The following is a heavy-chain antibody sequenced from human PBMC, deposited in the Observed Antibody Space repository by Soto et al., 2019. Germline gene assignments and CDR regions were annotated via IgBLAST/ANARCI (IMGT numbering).Heavy chain of an antibody. V-gene: IGHV5-10-1*01. CDR1: GYSFTSYW. J-gene: IGHJ6*02. CDR3: ARQSDSSGYYYPIGGYGMDV. Sequence: GESLKISCKGSGYSFTSYWISWVRQMPGKGLEWMGRIDPSDSYTNYSPSFQGHVTISADKSISTAYLQWSSLKASDTAMYYCARQSDSSGYYYPIGGYGMDVWGQGTTVTVSS. CDR2: IDPSDSYT. D-gene: IGHD3-22*01.